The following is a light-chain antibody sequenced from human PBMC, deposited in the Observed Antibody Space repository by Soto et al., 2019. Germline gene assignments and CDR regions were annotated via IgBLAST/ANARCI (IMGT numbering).Light chain of an antibody. V-gene: IGKV3-11*01. CDR3: QQRSIWPWS. CDR2: DAF. Sequence: EIVLTHSPATLSLSPGERATLSCRASQSVSSYLAWYRQKPGQAPRLLIFDAFNRATGIPARFSGSGSGTDFTLTISSLEPEDFAVYYCQQRSIWPWSFGQGTKLEIK. CDR1: QSVSSY. J-gene: IGKJ2*03.